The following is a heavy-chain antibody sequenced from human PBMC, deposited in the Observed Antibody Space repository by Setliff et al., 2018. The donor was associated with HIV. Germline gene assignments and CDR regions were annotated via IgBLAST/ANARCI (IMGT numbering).Heavy chain of an antibody. CDR1: GFTFSNFA. V-gene: IGHV3-23*01. J-gene: IGHJ4*02. Sequence: PGGSLRLSCAASGFTFSNFAMRWVRQAPGKGLEWVSSISVSGDITDYADSVTGRFCISRDNSKNTVYLEMNSLRAEDTAVYYCAKGIRVAGNGDFDCWGQGTLVTVSS. D-gene: IGHD6-19*01. CDR3: AKGIRVAGNGDFDC. CDR2: ISVSGDIT.